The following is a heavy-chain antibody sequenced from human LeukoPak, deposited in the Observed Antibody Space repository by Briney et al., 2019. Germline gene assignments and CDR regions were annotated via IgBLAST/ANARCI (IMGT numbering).Heavy chain of an antibody. Sequence: ASVKVSCKASGYTFTSYDINWVRQATGQGLEWMGWMNPNSGNTGYAQKFQGRVTMTRNTSISTAYMELSSLRSEDTAVYYCMVGATKEEVYYFDYWGQGTLVTVSS. D-gene: IGHD1-26*01. J-gene: IGHJ4*02. V-gene: IGHV1-8*01. CDR3: MVGATKEEVYYFDY. CDR1: GYTFTSYD. CDR2: MNPNSGNT.